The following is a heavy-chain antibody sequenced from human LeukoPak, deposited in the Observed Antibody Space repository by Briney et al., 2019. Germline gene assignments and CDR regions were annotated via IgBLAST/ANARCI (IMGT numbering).Heavy chain of an antibody. D-gene: IGHD5-12*01. V-gene: IGHV4-59*08. CDR3: ARHKPYSGYEIDY. CDR2: IYYSGST. CDR1: GGSISSYY. J-gene: IGHJ4*02. Sequence: SETLSLTCTVSGGSISSYYWSWIRQPPGKGLEWIGYIYYSGSTNYNPSLKSRVTISVDTSKNQFSLKLSSVTAADTAVYYCARHKPYSGYEIDYWGQGTLVTVSS.